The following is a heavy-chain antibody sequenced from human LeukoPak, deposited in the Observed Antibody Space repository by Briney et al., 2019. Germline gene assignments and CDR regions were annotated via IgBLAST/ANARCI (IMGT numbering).Heavy chain of an antibody. Sequence: TGGSLRLSCAASGFTFSSYAMSWVRQAPGKGLEWVSAISGSGGSTYYADSVKGRFTISRDNSKNTLYLQMNSLRAEDTAVYYCARPHYYDSSGYYSYYFDYWSQGTLVTVSS. D-gene: IGHD3-22*01. CDR3: ARPHYYDSSGYYSYYFDY. V-gene: IGHV3-23*01. CDR2: ISGSGGST. J-gene: IGHJ4*02. CDR1: GFTFSSYA.